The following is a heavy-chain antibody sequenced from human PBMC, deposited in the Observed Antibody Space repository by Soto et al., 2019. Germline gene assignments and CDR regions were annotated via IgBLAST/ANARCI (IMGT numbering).Heavy chain of an antibody. CDR2: ISNSGTAL. J-gene: IGHJ5*02. V-gene: IGHV3-11*01. D-gene: IGHD4-4*01. CDR1: GFTLSDYY. CDR3: ARDYSNVGFHP. Sequence: QVQLVESGGGLVKPGGSLRLSCAASGFTLSDYYMIWIRQAPGRGLEWVSYISNSGTALYYADSVKGRFTLSRDSAKNSLYLQMNSLRAEDTAVYYCARDYSNVGFHPWGQGALVTVSS.